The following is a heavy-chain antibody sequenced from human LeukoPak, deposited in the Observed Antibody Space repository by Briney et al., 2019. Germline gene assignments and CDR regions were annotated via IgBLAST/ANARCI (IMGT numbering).Heavy chain of an antibody. CDR1: GVSITSYY. Sequence: SETLSLTCTVSGVSITSYYWSWIRQPPGKGLEWIGYISYSGSTNYNPSLKSRITILVDTSKNQFSLKLNSVTAADTAVYYCARDQGYLDFWGQGTLVTVSS. D-gene: IGHD2-15*01. CDR2: ISYSGST. J-gene: IGHJ4*02. CDR3: ARDQGYLDF. V-gene: IGHV4-59*01.